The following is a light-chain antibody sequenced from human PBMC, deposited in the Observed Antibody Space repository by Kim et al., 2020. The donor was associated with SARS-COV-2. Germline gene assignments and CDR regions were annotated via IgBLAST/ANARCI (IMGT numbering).Light chain of an antibody. CDR2: QDS. CDR1: KLGDKY. CDR3: QAWDSSTVV. Sequence: SMSPRQTASITCAVDKLGDKYACWYQQKPGQSPVLVIYQDSKRPSGIPERFSGSNSGNTATLTISGTQAMDEADYYCQAWDSSTVVFGGGTQLTVL. J-gene: IGLJ2*01. V-gene: IGLV3-1*01.